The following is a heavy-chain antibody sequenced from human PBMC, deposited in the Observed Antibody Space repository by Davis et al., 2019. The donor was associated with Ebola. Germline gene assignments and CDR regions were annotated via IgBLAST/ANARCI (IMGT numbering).Heavy chain of an antibody. V-gene: IGHV3-74*01. D-gene: IGHD2/OR15-2a*01. CDR1: GFTFNQYA. Sequence: HTGGSLRLSCAASGFTFNQYAMTWVRQAPGKGLVWVSRIKTDGSSTGYGDSVQGRFTISRDNAKNTLYLQMNDLRAEDTAVYYCANPSMGIKNWGQGTLVTVSS. CDR2: IKTDGSST. J-gene: IGHJ4*02. CDR3: ANPSMGIKN.